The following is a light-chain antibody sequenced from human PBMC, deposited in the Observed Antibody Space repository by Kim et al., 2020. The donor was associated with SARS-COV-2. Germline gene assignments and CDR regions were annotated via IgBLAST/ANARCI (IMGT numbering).Light chain of an antibody. CDR1: QAMRDD. J-gene: IGKJ1*01. V-gene: IGKV1-6*01. CDR2: AAS. CDR3: LQYSDYPRT. Sequence: AIQLTQSPSSLSASVGDRVIITCRPSQAMRDDLAWYQQKPGKAPKLLIYAASSLQSAVPSRFSGSGSGTDFTLTISSLQPEDFATYYCLQYSDYPRTFGQGTKVEVK.